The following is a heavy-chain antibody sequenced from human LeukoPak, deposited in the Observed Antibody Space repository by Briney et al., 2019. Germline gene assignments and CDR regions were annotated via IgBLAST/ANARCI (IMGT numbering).Heavy chain of an antibody. Sequence: SETLSLTCTVSGGSISSYYWSWNRQPPGKGLEWIGYVYYSGNTNYNPSLKSRVTISIDMSKNQFSLKLSSVTAADTAVYYCARKTGEQFDYWGQGTLVTVSS. CDR3: ARKTGEQFDY. J-gene: IGHJ4*02. D-gene: IGHD7-27*01. CDR1: GGSISSYY. CDR2: VYYSGNT. V-gene: IGHV4-59*01.